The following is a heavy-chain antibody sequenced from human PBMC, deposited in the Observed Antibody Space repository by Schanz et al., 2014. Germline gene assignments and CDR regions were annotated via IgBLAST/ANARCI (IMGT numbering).Heavy chain of an antibody. CDR1: GFTFSSYA. V-gene: IGHV3-48*01. Sequence: EVHLLDSGGGLVQPGGSLRLSCAASGFTFSSYAMSWVRQAPGKGLEWVSYVSRSTPDIYYADSVKGRFTMSRDNAKNSVFLQMNSLRAEDTGLYFCARGGSGSHYRRDYWGQGTLVTVSS. CDR2: VSRSTPDI. CDR3: ARGGSGSHYRRDY. J-gene: IGHJ4*02. D-gene: IGHD1-26*01.